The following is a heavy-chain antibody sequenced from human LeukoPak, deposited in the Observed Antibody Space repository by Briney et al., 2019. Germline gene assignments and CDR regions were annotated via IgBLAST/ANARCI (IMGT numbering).Heavy chain of an antibody. D-gene: IGHD3-10*01. CDR1: GGSFSGYY. V-gene: IGHV4-34*01. J-gene: IGHJ4*02. CDR3: ARGTRYGSGSYLWYFDY. CDR2: INHSGST. Sequence: SETLSLTCAVYGGSFSGYYWSWIRQPPGKGLEWIGEINHSGSTNYNPSLKSRVTISVDTSKNQFSLKLSSVTAADTAVYYCARGTRYGSGSYLWYFDYWGQGTLVTVSS.